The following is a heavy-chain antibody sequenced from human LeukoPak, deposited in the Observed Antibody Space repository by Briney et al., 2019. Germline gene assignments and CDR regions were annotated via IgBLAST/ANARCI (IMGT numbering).Heavy chain of an antibody. CDR2: VHKDGIST. CDR1: GFTFSSFW. J-gene: IGHJ3*02. Sequence: GGSLRLSCAASGFTFSSFWMHWVRQAPGKGLVWVSHVHKDGISTSYTDSVKGRFTIPRDNAKNTVDLQMDSLRAEDTGVYYCARGGSGCFDIWGQGTMVTVSS. D-gene: IGHD1-26*01. CDR3: ARGGSGCFDI. V-gene: IGHV3-74*01.